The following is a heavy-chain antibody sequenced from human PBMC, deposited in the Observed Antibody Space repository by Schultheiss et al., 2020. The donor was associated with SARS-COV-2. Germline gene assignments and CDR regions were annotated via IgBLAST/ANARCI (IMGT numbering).Heavy chain of an antibody. CDR2: INPNSGGT. J-gene: IGHJ4*02. CDR1: GYTFTGYY. Sequence: ASVKVSCKASGYTFTGYYMHWVRQAPGQGLEWMGWINPNSGGTNYAQKFQGWVTMTRDTSISTAYMELSRLRSDDTAVYYCAREAGYSSSWYYFDYWGQGTLVTVSS. CDR3: AREAGYSSSWYYFDY. D-gene: IGHD6-13*01. V-gene: IGHV1-2*04.